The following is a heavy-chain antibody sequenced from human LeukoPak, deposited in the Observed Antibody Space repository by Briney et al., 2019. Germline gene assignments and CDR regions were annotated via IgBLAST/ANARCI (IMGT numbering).Heavy chain of an antibody. J-gene: IGHJ5*02. CDR2: IWYDGSNK. CDR1: GFTFSSYG. Sequence: GGSLRLSCAASGFTFSSYGMHWVRQAPGKGLEWVAVIWYDGSNKYYADSVKGRFTISRDNSKNTLYLQMNSLRAEDTAVYYCARDSGAAISWFDPWGQGTLVTASS. CDR3: ARDSGAAISWFDP. D-gene: IGHD2-2*01. V-gene: IGHV3-33*01.